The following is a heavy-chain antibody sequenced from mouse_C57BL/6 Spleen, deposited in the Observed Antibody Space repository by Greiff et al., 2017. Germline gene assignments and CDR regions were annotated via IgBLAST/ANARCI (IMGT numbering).Heavy chain of an antibody. CDR3: ARQGLAVVARDYFDY. V-gene: IGHV1-26*01. Sequence: VQLQQSGPELVKPGASVKISCKASGYTFTDYYMNWVKQSHGKSLEWIGDINPNNGGTSYNQKFKGKATLTVDKSSSTAYMELRSLTSEDSAVYYCARQGLAVVARDYFDYWGQGTTLTVSS. CDR1: GYTFTDYY. D-gene: IGHD1-1*01. J-gene: IGHJ2*01. CDR2: INPNNGGT.